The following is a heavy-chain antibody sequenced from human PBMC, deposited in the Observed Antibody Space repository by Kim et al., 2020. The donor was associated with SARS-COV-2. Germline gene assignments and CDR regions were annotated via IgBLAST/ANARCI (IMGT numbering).Heavy chain of an antibody. Sequence: SETLSLTCTVSGGSLNNYYWSWIRQPPGRGLEVLGYIYHTGSATLNPSLQSRVAISRDMSKNQFSLKLTSVTAADTAIYYCARSPGGIYYASWGQGTLVIVSS. CDR2: IYHTGSA. CDR1: GGSLNNYY. J-gene: IGHJ4*03. CDR3: ARSPGGIYYAS. V-gene: IGHV4-59*01. D-gene: IGHD3-16*01.